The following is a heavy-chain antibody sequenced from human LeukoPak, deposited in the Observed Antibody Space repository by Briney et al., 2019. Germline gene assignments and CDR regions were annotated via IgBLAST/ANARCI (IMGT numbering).Heavy chain of an antibody. V-gene: IGHV3-23*01. CDR1: GFTFSNYA. J-gene: IGHJ4*02. D-gene: IGHD2-2*01. Sequence: GGSLRLTCAASGFTFSNYAMSWVRQAPGKGLEWVSAFSGSGGSTYYADSVKCRFTISRDNSKNTLYLQMNSLRAEDTAIYYCAKSGSTIWNYWGQGTLVTVSS. CDR3: AKSGSTIWNY. CDR2: FSGSGGST.